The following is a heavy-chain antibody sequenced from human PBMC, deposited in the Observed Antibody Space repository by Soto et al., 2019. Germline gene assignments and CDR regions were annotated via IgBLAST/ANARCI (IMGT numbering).Heavy chain of an antibody. Sequence: EVQLVDSGGGLVQPGGSLRLSCAASGFIFSNYVMSWFRQAPGKGLEWVSSISDSGGTSYYADSVKGRFTICRDNSKNTLYLQMNSLRAEDTAIYYCAKRPRALLTFDYLGQGTLVTVSS. CDR3: AKRPRALLTFDY. CDR1: GFIFSNYV. V-gene: IGHV3-23*04. D-gene: IGHD1-26*01. CDR2: ISDSGGTS. J-gene: IGHJ4*02.